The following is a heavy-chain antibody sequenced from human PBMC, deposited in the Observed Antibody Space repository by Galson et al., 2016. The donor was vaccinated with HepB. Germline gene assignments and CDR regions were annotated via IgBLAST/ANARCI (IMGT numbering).Heavy chain of an antibody. CDR3: AKDRSGRFYFPSGDFDY. J-gene: IGHJ4*03. D-gene: IGHD2/OR15-2a*01. V-gene: IGHV3-23*01. CDR2: ISGSGGST. Sequence: SLRLSCAASPINLNTYAMSWVRQAPGKGLEWVSGISGSGGSTFYADSVKGRFTISRDNSKNTVFLQMNSLRAEDTAVYYCAKDRSGRFYFPSGDFDYWGQGTMVTV. CDR1: PINLNTYA.